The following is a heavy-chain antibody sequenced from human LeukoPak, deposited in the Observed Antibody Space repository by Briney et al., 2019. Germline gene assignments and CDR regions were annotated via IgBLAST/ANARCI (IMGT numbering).Heavy chain of an antibody. CDR3: ARSDDYGDNWFDP. D-gene: IGHD4-17*01. V-gene: IGHV4-61*02. Sequence: ASETLSLTCTVSGGSISSGSYYWSWIRQPAGKGLEWIGRIYTSGSTNYNPSLKSRVTISVDTSKNQFSLKLSSVTAADTAVYYCARSDDYGDNWFDPWGQGTLVTVSS. CDR2: IYTSGST. J-gene: IGHJ5*02. CDR1: GGSISSGSYY.